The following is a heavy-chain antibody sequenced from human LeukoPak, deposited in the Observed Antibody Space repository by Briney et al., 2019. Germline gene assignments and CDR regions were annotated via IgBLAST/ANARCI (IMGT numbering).Heavy chain of an antibody. J-gene: IGHJ4*02. V-gene: IGHV4-59*01. D-gene: IGHD3-10*01. CDR1: GGSISSYY. Sequence: PSETLSLTCTVSGGSISSYYWSWIRQPPGKGLEWIGYVYHTGSSYYNPSLKSRATTSIDMSKNQFSLQLTSMTAADTAVYYCAGYGSESYYKAFDFWGQGILVTVSS. CDR3: AGYGSESYYKAFDF. CDR2: VYHTGSS.